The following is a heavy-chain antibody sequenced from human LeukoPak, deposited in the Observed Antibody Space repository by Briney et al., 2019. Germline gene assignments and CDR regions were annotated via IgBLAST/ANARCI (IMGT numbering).Heavy chain of an antibody. D-gene: IGHD3-22*01. CDR3: ARHTAYYYDSSGYLYYYYYMDV. CDR1: GGSIRSSRYY. J-gene: IGHJ6*03. Sequence: PSETLSLTCIVSGGSIRSSRYYWGWIRRPPGKGLEWIGSISYSGSTYYNPSLKSRLTISVDTSKNQFSLKLSSVTAADTAVYYCARHTAYYYDSSGYLYYYYYMDVWGKGTTVTISS. V-gene: IGHV4-39*01. CDR2: ISYSGST.